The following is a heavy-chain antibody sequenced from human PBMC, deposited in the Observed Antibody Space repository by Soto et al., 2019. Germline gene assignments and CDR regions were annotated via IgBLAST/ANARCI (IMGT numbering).Heavy chain of an antibody. V-gene: IGHV3-48*01. CDR1: GFTFSIYS. CDR3: ARVKNWNYVLGAFDL. J-gene: IGHJ3*01. Sequence: EVQLVESGGGLVQPGGSLRLSCAASGFTFSIYSMNWVRQAPGKGLEWVSYISSSSSTIYYADSVKGRFTISRETAKNSLYLKMNRLRAEDTAVYYWARVKNWNYVLGAFDLWGQGTMVTVSS. D-gene: IGHD1-7*01. CDR2: ISSSSSTI.